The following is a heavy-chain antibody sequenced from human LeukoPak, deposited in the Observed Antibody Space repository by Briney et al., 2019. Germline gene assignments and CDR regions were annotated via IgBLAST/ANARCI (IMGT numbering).Heavy chain of an antibody. D-gene: IGHD2-15*01. J-gene: IGHJ4*02. CDR2: ICYSGST. Sequence: SETLSLTCTVSGGSISNYYWSWIRQPPGKGLEWIGYICYSGSTNYNPSLKSRVTTSVDTSKNPFSLQLSSVTAADTAVYYCARRYCGGGSCYSSFDYWGQGTLVTVSS. CDR1: GGSISNYY. V-gene: IGHV4-59*08. CDR3: ARRYCGGGSCYSSFDY.